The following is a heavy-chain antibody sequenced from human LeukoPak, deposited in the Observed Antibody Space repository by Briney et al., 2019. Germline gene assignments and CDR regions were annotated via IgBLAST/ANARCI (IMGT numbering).Heavy chain of an antibody. V-gene: IGHV3-7*01. J-gene: IGHJ6*03. Sequence: GGSLRLSCATFGFTFSSHSMSWVRQAPGKGLEWVANIKHDGSEKHYVDSVKGRFSISRDNTKNSLYLQMNSLRAEDTAVYYCARAMGTSYGFWSGSYTVSYYYYMDVWGKGTTVAVS. CDR3: ARAMGTSYGFWSGSYTVSYYYYMDV. CDR1: GFTFSSHS. D-gene: IGHD3-3*01. CDR2: IKHDGSEK.